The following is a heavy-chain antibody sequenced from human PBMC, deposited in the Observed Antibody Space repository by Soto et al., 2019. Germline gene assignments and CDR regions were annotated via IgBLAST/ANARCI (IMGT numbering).Heavy chain of an antibody. Sequence: SETLSLTCTVSGGSISSYYWSWIRQPPGKGLEWIGYIYYSGSTNYNPSLKSRVTISVDTSKNQFSLKLSSVTAADTAVYYCAGGSLKYCSGGSCYWFAPGGQEPLVTVSS. V-gene: IGHV4-59*01. CDR2: IYYSGST. CDR1: GGSISSYY. CDR3: AGGSLKYCSGGSCYWFAP. J-gene: IGHJ5*02. D-gene: IGHD2-15*01.